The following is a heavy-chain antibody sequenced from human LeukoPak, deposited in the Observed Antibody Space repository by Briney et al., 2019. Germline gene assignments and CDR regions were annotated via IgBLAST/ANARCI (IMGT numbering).Heavy chain of an antibody. J-gene: IGHJ4*02. CDR2: IYPGDSDT. Sequence: GESLKISCKGSGYSFTSYWIGWVRQMPGKGLQWMGIIYPGDSDTRYSPAFEGQVTISADKSISTAYLQWSSPKASDTAMYYCARTTVTTLENFDSWGQGTLVTVSS. V-gene: IGHV5-51*01. CDR3: ARTTVTTLENFDS. CDR1: GYSFTSYW. D-gene: IGHD4-17*01.